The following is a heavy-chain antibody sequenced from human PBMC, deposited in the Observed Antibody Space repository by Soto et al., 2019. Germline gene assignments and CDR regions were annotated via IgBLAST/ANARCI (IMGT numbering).Heavy chain of an antibody. V-gene: IGHV3-30-3*01. CDR2: ISYDGSNK. J-gene: IGHJ6*02. CDR3: ARTIRGMDV. D-gene: IGHD5-12*01. CDR1: GFTFSSYA. Sequence: GGSLRLSCAASGFTFSSYAMHWVRQAPGKGLEWVAVISYDGSNKYYADSVKGRFTISRDNSKNTLYLQMNSLRAEDKAVYYCARTIRGMDVWGQGTTVTVSS.